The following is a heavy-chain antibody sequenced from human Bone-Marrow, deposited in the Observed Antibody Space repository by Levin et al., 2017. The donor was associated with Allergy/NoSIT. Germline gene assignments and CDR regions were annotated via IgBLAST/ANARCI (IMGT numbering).Heavy chain of an antibody. V-gene: IGHV4-59*01. J-gene: IGHJ6*02. CDR1: GGSISGYY. D-gene: IGHD2-2*02. Sequence: PGGSLRLSCTVSGGSISGYYWSWIRQPPGKGLEYIGYIYYSGSTNYNPSLKSRVTISVDTSKNQFSLKLSSVTAADTAVYYCARDGGQPLLYGGYYYGMDVWGQGTTVTVSS. CDR2: IYYSGST. CDR3: ARDGGQPLLYGGYYYGMDV.